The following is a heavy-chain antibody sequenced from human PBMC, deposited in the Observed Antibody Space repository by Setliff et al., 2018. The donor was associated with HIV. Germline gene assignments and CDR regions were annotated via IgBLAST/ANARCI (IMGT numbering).Heavy chain of an antibody. Sequence: SETLSLTCTVSGDSISTGGFYWSWIRQPAGRGLEWIGRVFSSGSTNYNPSLNGRVTISVDTSNNQFSLTLSSVTAADTAVYYCEVAGQWGQGTLVTVS. CDR2: VFSSGST. CDR1: GDSISTGGFY. J-gene: IGHJ4*02. CDR3: EVAGQ. V-gene: IGHV4-61*02. D-gene: IGHD6-19*01.